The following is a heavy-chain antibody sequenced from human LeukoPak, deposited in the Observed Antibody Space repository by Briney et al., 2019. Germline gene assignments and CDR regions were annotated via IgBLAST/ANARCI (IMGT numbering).Heavy chain of an antibody. Sequence: GESLRISCKGSGYRFTSYWISWVRQMPGIGLEWMGRIDPSDSYTNYSPSFQGHLTISADKSISTAYLQWSSLKASDTAMYYCARHQLLGPCFKGVCSDAFDIWGQGTMVTVSS. D-gene: IGHD2-8*01. CDR1: GYRFTSYW. CDR3: ARHQLLGPCFKGVCSDAFDI. CDR2: IDPSDSYT. J-gene: IGHJ3*02. V-gene: IGHV5-10-1*01.